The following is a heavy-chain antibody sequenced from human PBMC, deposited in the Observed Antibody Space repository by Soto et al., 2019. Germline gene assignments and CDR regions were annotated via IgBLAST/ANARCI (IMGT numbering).Heavy chain of an antibody. V-gene: IGHV6-1*01. J-gene: IGHJ6*03. CDR3: ARGSWDDVSGHYYMDV. D-gene: IGHD1-1*01. Sequence: SQTLSLTCAISGGSVSSNSAGWNWIRQTPSRGLEWLGRTYYKSKWYNNYAVSVESRIAVNPDTSRNQFSLHLNSVTPDDTAVYYCARGSWDDVSGHYYMDVWGKGTTVTVSS. CDR1: GGSVSSNSAG. CDR2: TYYKSKWYN.